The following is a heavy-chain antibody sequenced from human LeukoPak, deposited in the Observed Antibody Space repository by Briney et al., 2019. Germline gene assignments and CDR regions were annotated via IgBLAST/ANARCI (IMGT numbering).Heavy chain of an antibody. Sequence: SETLSLTCTVSGGSISSSSYYWGWIRQPPGKGLEWIGSIYYSGSTYYNPSLKSRVTISVDTSKNQFSLKLSSVTAADTAVYYCAKHLTREVRGVILWGQGTLVTVSS. D-gene: IGHD3-10*01. J-gene: IGHJ4*02. CDR3: AKHLTREVRGVIL. CDR1: GGSISSSSYY. CDR2: IYYSGST. V-gene: IGHV4-39*01.